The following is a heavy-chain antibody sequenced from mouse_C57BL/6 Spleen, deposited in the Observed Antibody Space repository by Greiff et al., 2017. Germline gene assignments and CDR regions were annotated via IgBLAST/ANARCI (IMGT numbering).Heavy chain of an antibody. CDR2: IDPSDSYT. J-gene: IGHJ3*01. Sequence: QVHVKQPGAELVKPGASVKLSCKASGYTFTSYWMQWVKQRPGQGLEWIGEIDPSDSYTNYNQKFKGKATLTVDTSSSTAYMQLSSLTSEDSAVYYCARGYYGSSYSPFAYWGQGTLVTVSA. D-gene: IGHD1-1*01. CDR3: ARGYYGSSYSPFAY. V-gene: IGHV1-50*01. CDR1: GYTFTSYW.